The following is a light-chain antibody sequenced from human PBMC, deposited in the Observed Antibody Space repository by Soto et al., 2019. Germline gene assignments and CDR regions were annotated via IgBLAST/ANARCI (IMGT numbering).Light chain of an antibody. J-gene: IGKJ1*01. V-gene: IGKV1-39*01. CDR1: QGISTY. Sequence: SQMTQCPASLSASVGDRFSITCRASQGISTYLNWSQQKPGKAPKLLIYAASSLQSGVPSRFSGSGSETDFTLTISSLQPEDFATYSCQQSYSTMWTFGQGTKVDIK. CDR3: QQSYSTMWT. CDR2: AAS.